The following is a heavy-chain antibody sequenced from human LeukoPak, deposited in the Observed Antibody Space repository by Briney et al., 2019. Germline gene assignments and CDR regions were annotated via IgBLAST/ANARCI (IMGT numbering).Heavy chain of an antibody. D-gene: IGHD6-13*01. CDR3: ARSLKGAAVDY. J-gene: IGHJ4*02. CDR2: IYYSGST. Sequence: SETLSLTCTVSGGSISSSSYYWGWIRQPPGKGLEWIGYIYYSGSTNYNPSLKSRVTMSVDTSKNQFSLKLSSVTALDTAVYYCARSLKGAAVDYWGQGTLVTVSS. CDR1: GGSISSSSYY. V-gene: IGHV4-39*07.